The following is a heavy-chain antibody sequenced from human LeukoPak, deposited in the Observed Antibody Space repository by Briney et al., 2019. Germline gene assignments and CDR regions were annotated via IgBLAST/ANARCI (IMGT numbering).Heavy chain of an antibody. Sequence: PGGSLRPSCAASGFTFSSYGMHWVRQAPGKGLEWVAFIRYDGSNKYYADSVKGRFTISRDNSKNTLYLQMNSLRAEDTAVYYCAKDYYYGGNSRAFDIWGQGTMVTVSS. V-gene: IGHV3-30*02. CDR3: AKDYYYGGNSRAFDI. CDR2: IRYDGSNK. D-gene: IGHD4-23*01. CDR1: GFTFSSYG. J-gene: IGHJ3*02.